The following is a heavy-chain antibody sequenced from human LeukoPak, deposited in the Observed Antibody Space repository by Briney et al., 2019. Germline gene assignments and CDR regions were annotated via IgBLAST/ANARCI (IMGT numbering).Heavy chain of an antibody. J-gene: IGHJ3*02. CDR3: ARGYDFWSGVMSDAFDI. Sequence: PSETLSLTCTVSGGSISSHYWSWVRQTPGKGLEWIVHIYHSGNTKYNSALKGRVTISDDASKNQFSLRLSSVTAEDTAVYFCARGYDFWSGVMSDAFDIWGRGTKVTVSS. V-gene: IGHV4-59*11. D-gene: IGHD3-3*01. CDR2: IYHSGNT. CDR1: GGSISSHY.